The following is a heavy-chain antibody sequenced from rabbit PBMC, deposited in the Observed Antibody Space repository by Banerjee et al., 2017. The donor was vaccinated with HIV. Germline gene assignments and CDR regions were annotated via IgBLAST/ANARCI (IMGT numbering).Heavy chain of an antibody. CDR2: IYTGDGST. V-gene: IGHV1S45*01. J-gene: IGHJ2*01. CDR1: GFSFSSSYY. D-gene: IGHD4-2*01. CDR3: AKVGVAGAGRATSFDP. Sequence: QEQLEESGGDLVKPEGSLTLTCTASGFSFSSSYYMCWVRQAPGKGLEWIGCIYTGDGSTYYASWAKGRFTISKTSSTTVTLQMTSLTAADTATYFCAKVGVAGAGRATSFDPWGPGTLVTVS.